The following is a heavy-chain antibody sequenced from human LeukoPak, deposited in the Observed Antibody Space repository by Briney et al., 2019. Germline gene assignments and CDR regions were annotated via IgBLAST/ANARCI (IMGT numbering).Heavy chain of an antibody. CDR1: GYTFTGYY. CDR3: ARFTMIVLDDAFDI. Sequence: ASVKVSCKASGYTFTGYYMHWVRQAPGQGLEWMGWINPNSGGTYFAQKFQGRVTMTRDTSISTAYMELSRLRSDDTAVYYCARFTMIVLDDAFDIWGQGTMVTVSS. J-gene: IGHJ3*02. CDR2: INPNSGGT. D-gene: IGHD3-22*01. V-gene: IGHV1-2*02.